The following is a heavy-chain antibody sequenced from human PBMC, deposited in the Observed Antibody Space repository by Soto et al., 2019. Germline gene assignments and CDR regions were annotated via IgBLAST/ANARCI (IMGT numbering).Heavy chain of an antibody. CDR3: ARDGVYCSSTSCYRWFDP. Sequence: SETLSLTCTVSGGSISSYYWSWIRQPPGKGLEWIGYIYYSGSTNYNPSLKSRVTISVDTSKNQFSLKLSSVTAADTAVYYCARDGVYCSSTSCYRWFDPWGQGTLVTVSS. J-gene: IGHJ5*02. CDR2: IYYSGST. D-gene: IGHD2-2*01. CDR1: GGSISSYY. V-gene: IGHV4-59*01.